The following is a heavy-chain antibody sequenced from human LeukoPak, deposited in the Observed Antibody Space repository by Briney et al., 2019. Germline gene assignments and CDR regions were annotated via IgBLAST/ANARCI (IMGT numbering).Heavy chain of an antibody. V-gene: IGHV3-30*18. CDR2: ISYDGSNK. CDR1: GFTFSSYG. J-gene: IGHJ4*02. CDR3: AKDLYSSGWYGTPDY. D-gene: IGHD6-19*01. Sequence: GGSLRLSCAASGFTFSSYGMHWVRQAPGKGLEWVAVISYDGSNKYYADSVKGRFTISRDNSKNTLYLQMNSLRAEDTAVYYCAKDLYSSGWYGTPDYWGQGTLVTVSS.